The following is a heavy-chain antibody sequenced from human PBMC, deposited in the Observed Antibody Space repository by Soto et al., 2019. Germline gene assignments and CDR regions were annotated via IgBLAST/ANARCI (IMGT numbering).Heavy chain of an antibody. CDR1: GITFSSYA. CDR2: ISGSAVTT. Sequence: GGSLRLSCEASGITFSSYAMTWVRQAPGRGLEWVSTISGSAVTTYYADSVKGRFTISRDNAKNTLFLQMNSLRADDTAVYYCAKELVAVAGSDYWGQGTLVTVSS. CDR3: AKELVAVAGSDY. J-gene: IGHJ4*02. D-gene: IGHD6-19*01. V-gene: IGHV3-23*01.